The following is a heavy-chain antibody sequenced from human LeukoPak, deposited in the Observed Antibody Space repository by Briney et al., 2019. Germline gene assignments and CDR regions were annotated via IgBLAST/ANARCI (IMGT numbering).Heavy chain of an antibody. Sequence: PGGSLRLSCAASGFTFSSYAMSWVRQPPGKGLEYISSITSNGGTTYYTDSVKGRFTISRNNSKDTLYLQMSSLRAEDTAVYYCVRSHDIVGATYFDCWGQGTLVAVSS. V-gene: IGHV3-64D*09. CDR1: GFTFSSYA. CDR3: VRSHDIVGATYFDC. D-gene: IGHD1-26*01. CDR2: ITSNGGTT. J-gene: IGHJ4*02.